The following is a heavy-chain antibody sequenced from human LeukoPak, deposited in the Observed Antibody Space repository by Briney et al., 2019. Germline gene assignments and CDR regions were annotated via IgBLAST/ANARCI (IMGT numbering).Heavy chain of an antibody. J-gene: IGHJ5*02. CDR2: ISYSGST. V-gene: IGHV4-39*01. CDR1: GGSVNSGNYY. Sequence: PSETLSLTCTVSGGSVNSGNYYWGWIRQPPGKGLEWIGSISYSGSTYYNPSLKSRVTISVDTSKNQFSLKLSSVTAADTAVYYCARLDYGDRNWFDPWGQGTLVTVSS. D-gene: IGHD4-17*01. CDR3: ARLDYGDRNWFDP.